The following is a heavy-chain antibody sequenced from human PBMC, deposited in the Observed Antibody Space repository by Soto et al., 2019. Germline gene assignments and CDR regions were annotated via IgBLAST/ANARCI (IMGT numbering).Heavy chain of an antibody. D-gene: IGHD2-2*01. Sequence: GASVKVYCKASGGTFSSYTISWVRQAPGQGLEWMGRIIPILGIANYAQKFQGRVTITADKSTSTAYMELSSLRSEDTAVYYCARAGVVVPAAYYYYGMDVWCQGTTVTVSS. J-gene: IGHJ6*02. CDR3: ARAGVVVPAAYYYYGMDV. CDR2: IIPILGIA. V-gene: IGHV1-69*02. CDR1: GGTFSSYT.